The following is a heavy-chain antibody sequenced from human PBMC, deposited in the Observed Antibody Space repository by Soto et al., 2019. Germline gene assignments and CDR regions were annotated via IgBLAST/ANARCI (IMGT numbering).Heavy chain of an antibody. J-gene: IGHJ4*02. CDR2: IDEYGTTI. D-gene: IGHD3-10*01. CDR3: TRDIGGKGAY. Sequence: PWGSLRLSCTASGYTFFSYGIHFFRQFPGKWLLWVSRIDEYGTTINYADSVKGRFTISRDNARNTLYLEMNSLRAEDTALYYCTRDIGGKGAYWGPGTLVTVSS. V-gene: IGHV3-74*01. CDR1: GYTFFSYG.